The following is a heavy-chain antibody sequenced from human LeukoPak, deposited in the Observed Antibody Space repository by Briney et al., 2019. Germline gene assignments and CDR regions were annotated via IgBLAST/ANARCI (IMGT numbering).Heavy chain of an antibody. D-gene: IGHD6-19*01. J-gene: IGHJ4*02. CDR1: GYTFTSYD. Sequence: ASVKVSCKASGYTFTSYDINWVRQATGQELEWMGWMNPNSGNTGYAQKFQGRVTMTRNTSISTAYMELSSLRSEDTAVYYCARGFGYSSGWYYFDYWGQGTLVTVSS. CDR3: ARGFGYSSGWYYFDY. V-gene: IGHV1-8*01. CDR2: MNPNSGNT.